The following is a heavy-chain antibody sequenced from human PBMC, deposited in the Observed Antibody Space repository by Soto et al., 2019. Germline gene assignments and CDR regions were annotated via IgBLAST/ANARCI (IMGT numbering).Heavy chain of an antibody. CDR3: AKDRLGDYDVGAFDI. CDR2: ISGSGGST. D-gene: IGHD4-17*01. CDR1: GFTFSSYA. Sequence: PGGSLRLSCAASGFTFSSYAMSWVRQAPGKGLEWVSAISGSGGSTYYADSVKGRFTISIDNSQNTLSLQMNSLRAEDTAVYYCAKDRLGDYDVGAFDIWGEGTMVTVS. J-gene: IGHJ3*02. V-gene: IGHV3-23*01.